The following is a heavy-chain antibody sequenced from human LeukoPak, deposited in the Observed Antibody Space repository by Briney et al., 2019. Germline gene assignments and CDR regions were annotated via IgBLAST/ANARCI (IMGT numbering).Heavy chain of an antibody. CDR3: ARDFGRITMGRHVAFDI. CDR1: GFTFSSYS. Sequence: GGSLRLSCAASGFTFSSYSMNWVRQAPGKGLEWVSSISSSSSYIYYADSVKGRFTISRDNAKNSLYLQMNSLRAEDTAVYYCARDFGRITMGRHVAFDIWGQGTMVTVSS. CDR2: ISSSSSYI. V-gene: IGHV3-21*01. J-gene: IGHJ3*02. D-gene: IGHD3-10*01.